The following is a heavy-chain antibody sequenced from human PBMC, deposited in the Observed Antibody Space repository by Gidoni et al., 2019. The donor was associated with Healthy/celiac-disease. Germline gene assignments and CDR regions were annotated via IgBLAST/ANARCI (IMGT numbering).Heavy chain of an antibody. CDR3: AKTGYSSGWYVYYGMDV. Sequence: EVQLLESGGGLVQPGGSLRLSCAASGFTFSSYAMSWVRQAPGKGLEWVSAISGSGGSTYYADSVKGRFTISRDNSKNTLYLQMNSLRAEDTAVYYCAKTGYSSGWYVYYGMDVWGQGTTVTVSS. CDR1: GFTFSSYA. V-gene: IGHV3-23*01. CDR2: ISGSGGST. J-gene: IGHJ6*02. D-gene: IGHD6-19*01.